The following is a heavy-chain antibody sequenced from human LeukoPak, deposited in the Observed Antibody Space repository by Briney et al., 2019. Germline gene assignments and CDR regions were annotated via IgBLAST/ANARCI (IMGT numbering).Heavy chain of an antibody. CDR3: ARSGGGWYEGWFDL. J-gene: IGHJ5*02. Sequence: LETLSLTCSGSGGSLSSYYWSWLRQPPGKVLERIGYIYCSGSTNYNPALKSRVTISVDTSKNQFSLKLSSVTAADTAVYYCARSGGGWYEGWFDLWGQGTLVTVSS. CDR1: GGSLSSYY. V-gene: IGHV4-59*01. D-gene: IGHD6-19*01. CDR2: IYCSGST.